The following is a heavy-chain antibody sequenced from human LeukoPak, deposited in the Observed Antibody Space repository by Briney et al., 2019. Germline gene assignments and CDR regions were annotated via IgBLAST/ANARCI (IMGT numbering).Heavy chain of an antibody. CDR2: ISYDGSNK. CDR1: GFTFSSYA. J-gene: IGHJ4*02. V-gene: IGHV3-30*04. D-gene: IGHD6-19*01. CDR3: ARGRIGYSSGWGLDY. Sequence: AGGSLRLSCAASGFTFSSYAMHWVHQAPGKGLEWVAVISYDGSNKYYADSVKGRFTISRDNSKNTLYLQMNSLRAEDTAVYYCARGRIGYSSGWGLDYWGQGTLVTVSS.